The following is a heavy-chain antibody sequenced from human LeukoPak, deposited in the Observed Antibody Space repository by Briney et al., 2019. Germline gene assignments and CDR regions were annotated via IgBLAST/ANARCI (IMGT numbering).Heavy chain of an antibody. Sequence: NPSETLSLTCSVSDGSINSYYWNWIRRPPGKGLEWIGYIYYNGNTNYSPSLKSRVTMSVDTSKNLFSLKVSSVTAADTAIYYCARENPSGYYNRPIDYWGQGTLVTVSS. V-gene: IGHV4-59*01. J-gene: IGHJ4*02. CDR2: IYYNGNT. CDR1: DGSINSYY. D-gene: IGHD3-22*01. CDR3: ARENPSGYYNRPIDY.